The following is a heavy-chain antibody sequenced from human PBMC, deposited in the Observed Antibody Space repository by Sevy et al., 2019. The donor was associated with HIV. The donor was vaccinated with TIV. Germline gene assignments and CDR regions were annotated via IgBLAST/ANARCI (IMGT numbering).Heavy chain of an antibody. CDR3: AGENAWGRGYS. V-gene: IGHV4-59*08. J-gene: IGHJ4*02. CDR2: IYYNGHI. Sequence: SETLSLTCTVSRGSITSLYWNWIRQPPGKGLEWIANIYYNGHINYNPSLKSRVTLSLDTSKNQFSRRLSSVTAADTAMYYCAGENAWGRGYSWGQGTLVTVSS. CDR1: RGSITSLY. D-gene: IGHD1-26*01.